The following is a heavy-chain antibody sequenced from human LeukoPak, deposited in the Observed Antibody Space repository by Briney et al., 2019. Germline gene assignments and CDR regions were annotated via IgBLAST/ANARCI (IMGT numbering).Heavy chain of an antibody. J-gene: IGHJ4*02. CDR3: ARGYSSSWYKYYFDY. Sequence: GGSLRLSCAASGFTFSSYEMNWVRQAPGKGLEWVSYISSSGSTIYYADSVKGRFTISRDNAKNSLYLQMNSLRAEDTAVYYCARGYSSSWYKYYFDYWGQGTLVPVSS. CDR2: ISSSGSTI. D-gene: IGHD6-13*01. V-gene: IGHV3-48*03. CDR1: GFTFSSYE.